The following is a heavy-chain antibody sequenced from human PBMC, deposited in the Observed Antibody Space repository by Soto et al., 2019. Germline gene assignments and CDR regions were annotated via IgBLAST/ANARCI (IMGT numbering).Heavy chain of an antibody. Sequence: SETLSLTCTVSGGSISNYYCNWIRQPPGKGLEWIGYIHNTGSTNYNPSLTSRVTMSLDTSKNQFSLKLSSVTAADTAVYYCARFYDSSCSNWFDPWGQGTLVTVSS. CDR1: GGSISNYY. CDR2: IHNTGST. J-gene: IGHJ5*02. CDR3: ARFYDSSCSNWFDP. V-gene: IGHV4-59*01. D-gene: IGHD3-22*01.